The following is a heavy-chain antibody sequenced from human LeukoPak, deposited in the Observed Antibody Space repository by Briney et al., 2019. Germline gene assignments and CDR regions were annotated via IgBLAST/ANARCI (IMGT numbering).Heavy chain of an antibody. Sequence: ASVKVSCKVSGYTLTELSMHWVRQAPGKGLEWMGGFDPEDGETIYAQKFQGRVTMTEDTSTDTAYMELRSLRSGDTAVYYCAHLWFGESDYWGQGTLVTVSS. J-gene: IGHJ4*02. D-gene: IGHD3-10*01. CDR3: AHLWFGESDY. CDR1: GYTLTELS. V-gene: IGHV1-24*01. CDR2: FDPEDGET.